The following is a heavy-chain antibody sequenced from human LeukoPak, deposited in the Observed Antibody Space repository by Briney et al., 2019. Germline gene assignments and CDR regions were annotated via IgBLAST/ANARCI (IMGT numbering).Heavy chain of an antibody. CDR2: ISWNSGSI. Sequence: PGRSLGLSCAASGFTFDDYAMHWVRQAPGKGLEWVSGISWNSGSIGYADSVKGRFTISRDNAKNSLYLQMNSLRAEDTALYYCAKVVYEGMDYWGQGTLVTVSS. CDR3: AKVVYEGMDY. J-gene: IGHJ4*02. V-gene: IGHV3-9*01. D-gene: IGHD1-14*01. CDR1: GFTFDDYA.